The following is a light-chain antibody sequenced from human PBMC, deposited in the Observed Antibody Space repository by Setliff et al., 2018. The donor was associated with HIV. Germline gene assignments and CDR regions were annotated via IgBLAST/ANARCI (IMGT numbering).Light chain of an antibody. Sequence: QSALAQPASVSGSPGQSTTISCTGTSSDVGGYNYVSWYQQHPGKAPKLMIYDVSKRPSGVSNRFSGSKSGNTASLTISGLQAEDEADYYCCSYAGSSTPYVFGTGTKGTVL. CDR1: SSDVGGYNY. V-gene: IGLV2-23*02. J-gene: IGLJ1*01. CDR3: CSYAGSSTPYV. CDR2: DVS.